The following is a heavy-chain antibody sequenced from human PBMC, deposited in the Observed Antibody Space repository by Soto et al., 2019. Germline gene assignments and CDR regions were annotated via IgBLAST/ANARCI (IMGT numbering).Heavy chain of an antibody. Sequence: PGESLKISCKGSGFTFTSYWISWVRQMPGKGLEWMGNIDPSDSNTNYSPSFQGHVTIPADKSISTAYLQWTSLKASDTAIYYCARHRPYDSVWRYFDYWGQGTLVTVSS. J-gene: IGHJ4*02. V-gene: IGHV5-10-1*01. CDR1: GFTFTSYW. CDR2: IDPSDSNT. CDR3: ARHRPYDSVWRYFDY. D-gene: IGHD3-22*01.